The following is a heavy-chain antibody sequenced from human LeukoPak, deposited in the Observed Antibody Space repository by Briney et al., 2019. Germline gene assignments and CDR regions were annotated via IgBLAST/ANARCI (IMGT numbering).Heavy chain of an antibody. CDR1: GGTFSSYA. J-gene: IGHJ4*02. D-gene: IGHD1-14*01. CDR2: IIPIFGTA. CDR3: ARVYNLGYYFDY. Sequence: ASVKVSCKASGGTFSSYAISWVRQAPGQGLEWMGGIIPIFGTANYAQKFQGRVTITADESTSTAYMELSSLRSEDTAVYYCARVYNLGYYFDYWGQGTLVTVSS. V-gene: IGHV1-69*13.